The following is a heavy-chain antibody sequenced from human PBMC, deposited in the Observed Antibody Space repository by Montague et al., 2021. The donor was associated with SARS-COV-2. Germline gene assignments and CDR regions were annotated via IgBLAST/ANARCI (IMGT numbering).Heavy chain of an antibody. D-gene: IGHD3-10*01. Sequence: SETLSLTCTVSGGSVSSSSYYWGWIRQPPGKGLEWIGSIYYTGSTYYNPSLKSRVTISVDTSKNQFSLKLSSVTAADTAVYHCARHITGSGNAFDIRGQGTMVTVSS. J-gene: IGHJ3*02. CDR2: IYYTGST. CDR1: GGSVSSSSYY. CDR3: ARHITGSGNAFDI. V-gene: IGHV4-39*01.